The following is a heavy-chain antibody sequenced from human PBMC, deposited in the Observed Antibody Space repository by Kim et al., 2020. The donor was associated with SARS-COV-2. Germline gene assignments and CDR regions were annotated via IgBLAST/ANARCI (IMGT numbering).Heavy chain of an antibody. D-gene: IGHD6-6*01. CDR3: ARERVEYDYYYYGMDV. J-gene: IGHJ6*02. V-gene: IGHV3-30*07. Sequence: VKGRFTNSRDNSRNPLYLQMSRLRAEDTAVYYCARERVEYDYYYYGMDVWGQGTTVTVSS.